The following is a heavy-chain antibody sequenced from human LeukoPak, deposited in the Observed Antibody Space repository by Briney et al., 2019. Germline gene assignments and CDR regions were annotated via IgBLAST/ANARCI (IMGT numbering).Heavy chain of an antibody. CDR1: GGSFSGYY. D-gene: IGHD3-22*01. Sequence: SETLSLTCAVYGGSFSGYYWSWIRQPPGKGLEWIGEINHSGSTNYNPSLKSRVTISVDTSKNQFSLKLSSVTAADTAVCYCARTKAYYYDSSGYYVDYWGQGTLVTVSS. CDR3: ARTKAYYYDSSGYYVDY. CDR2: INHSGST. V-gene: IGHV4-34*01. J-gene: IGHJ4*02.